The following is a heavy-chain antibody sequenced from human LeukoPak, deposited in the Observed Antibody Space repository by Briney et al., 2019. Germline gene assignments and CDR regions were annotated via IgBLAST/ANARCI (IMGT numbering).Heavy chain of an antibody. V-gene: IGHV1-2*02. Sequence: GASVKVSCKASGYTFTGYYMHWVRQAPGQGLEWMGWINPNSGGTNYAQKFQGRVTMTRDTSISTAYMELSRLRSDDTAVYYCARDRGDYGDYWFDPWGQGTLVTVSS. CDR2: INPNSGGT. CDR1: GYTFTGYY. D-gene: IGHD4-17*01. J-gene: IGHJ5*02. CDR3: ARDRGDYGDYWFDP.